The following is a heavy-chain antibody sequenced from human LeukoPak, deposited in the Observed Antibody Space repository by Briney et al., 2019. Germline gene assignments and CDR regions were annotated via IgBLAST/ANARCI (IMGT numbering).Heavy chain of an antibody. D-gene: IGHD5-18*01. V-gene: IGHV1-2*02. CDR1: GYTFTSYD. CDR3: ARMGVTWDTAMVPYNWFDP. CDR2: INPNSGGT. Sequence: GASVKVSCKASGYTFTSYDINWVRQATGQGLEWMGWINPNSGGTNYAQKFQGRVTMTRDTSISTAYMELSRLRSDDTAVYYCARMGVTWDTAMVPYNWFDPWGQGTLVTVSS. J-gene: IGHJ5*02.